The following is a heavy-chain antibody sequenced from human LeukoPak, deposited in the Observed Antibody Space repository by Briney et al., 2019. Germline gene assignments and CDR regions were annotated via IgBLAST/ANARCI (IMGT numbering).Heavy chain of an antibody. D-gene: IGHD2-15*01. CDR3: TSPTYCTGDICYYFDN. J-gene: IGHJ4*02. V-gene: IGHV4-38-2*02. CDR1: GYSINRGYY. CDR2: IYHRGNT. Sequence: SEALSLTCTVSGYSINRGYYWGWIRQPPGKGLEWIGSIYHRGNTFYNPSLKSRVTLSIDTSKNQFSLKLSSVAAADTAVYYCTSPTYCTGDICYYFDNWGQGTLVTVSS.